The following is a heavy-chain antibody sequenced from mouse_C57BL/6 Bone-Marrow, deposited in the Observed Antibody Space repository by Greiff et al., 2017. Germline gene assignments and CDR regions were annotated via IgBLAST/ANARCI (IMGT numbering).Heavy chain of an antibody. CDR1: GYSITSGYY. Sequence: EVKLQESGPGLVKPSQSLSLTCSVTGYSITSGYYWNWIRQFPGNKLEWMGYISYDGSNNYNPSLKNRISITRDTSKNQFFLKLNSVTTEDTATYYCAKDDYRRYVDYWGQGTTLTVSS. CDR3: AKDDYRRYVDY. CDR2: ISYDGSN. V-gene: IGHV3-6*01. J-gene: IGHJ2*01. D-gene: IGHD2-4*01.